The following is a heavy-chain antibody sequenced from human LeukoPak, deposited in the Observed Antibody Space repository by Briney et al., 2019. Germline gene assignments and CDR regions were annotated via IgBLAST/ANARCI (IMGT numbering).Heavy chain of an antibody. CDR1: GYTLTSYY. D-gene: IGHD6-13*01. CDR3: ARVKGGSSTSPPYYYYYYGMDV. J-gene: IGHJ6*02. V-gene: IGHV1-46*01. Sequence: ASVKVSCKASGYTLTSYYMHWVRQAPGQGLEWMGIINPSGGSTSYAQKFQGRVTMTRDTSTSTVYMELSSLRSEDTAVYYRARVKGGSSTSPPYYYYYYGMDVWGQGTTVTVSS. CDR2: INPSGGST.